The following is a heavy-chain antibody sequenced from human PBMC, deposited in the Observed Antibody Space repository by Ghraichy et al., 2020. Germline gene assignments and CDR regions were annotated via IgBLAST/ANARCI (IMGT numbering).Heavy chain of an antibody. CDR1: GYTFTSYA. J-gene: IGHJ4*02. V-gene: IGHV1-3*01. Sequence: ASVKVSCKASGYTFTSYAMHWVRQAPGQRLEWMGWINAGNGNTKYSQKFQGRVTITRDTSASTAYMELSSLRSEDTAVYYCARAIPHRITMVRGGFDYWGQGTLVTVSS. CDR2: INAGNGNT. D-gene: IGHD3-10*01. CDR3: ARAIPHRITMVRGGFDY.